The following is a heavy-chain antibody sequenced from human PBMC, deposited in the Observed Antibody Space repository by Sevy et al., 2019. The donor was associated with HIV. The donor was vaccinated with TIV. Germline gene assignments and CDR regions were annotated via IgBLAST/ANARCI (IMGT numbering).Heavy chain of an antibody. CDR3: ARVSGGYDHYHYYYMDV. V-gene: IGHV4-59*01. D-gene: IGHD5-12*01. CDR1: NGSINTYY. CDR2: IYFTGTA. J-gene: IGHJ6*03. Sequence: SETLSLTCTVSNGSINTYYWSWIRQPPGKGLEYIGYIYFTGTAIYRPPLKSRVTISVDTSKNQFSLKLSSVTAADTAVYYCARVSGGYDHYHYYYMDVWGKGTTVTVSS.